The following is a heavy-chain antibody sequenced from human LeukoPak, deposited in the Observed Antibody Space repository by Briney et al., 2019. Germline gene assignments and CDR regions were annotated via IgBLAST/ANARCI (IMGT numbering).Heavy chain of an antibody. Sequence: PSETLSLTCTVSGASISGSGYYWGWIRQPPGKGLEWIGSIYSSGSTYYNASLQSRVTISIETSKNQISLRLNSVIAADTAMYYCAKSGGYGLIDYWGQGTLVTVSS. CDR2: IYSSGST. CDR1: GASISGSGYY. V-gene: IGHV4-39*01. CDR3: AKSGGYGLIDY. J-gene: IGHJ4*02. D-gene: IGHD1-26*01.